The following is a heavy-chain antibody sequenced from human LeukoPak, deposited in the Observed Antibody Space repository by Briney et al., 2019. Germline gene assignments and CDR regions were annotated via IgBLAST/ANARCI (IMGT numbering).Heavy chain of an antibody. V-gene: IGHV3-23*01. CDR2: ISGSGGST. CDR3: VKEGGLGYTYGFDY. J-gene: IGHJ4*02. CDR1: GFTFSTYA. Sequence: GGSLRLACAASGFTFSTYAVSWVRQAPGKGLEWVSAISGSGGSTYYADSVKGRFTISRDNSKNTVYPQMSTLRAEDTAVYYCVKEGGLGYTYGFDYWGQGTLVTVSS. D-gene: IGHD5-18*01.